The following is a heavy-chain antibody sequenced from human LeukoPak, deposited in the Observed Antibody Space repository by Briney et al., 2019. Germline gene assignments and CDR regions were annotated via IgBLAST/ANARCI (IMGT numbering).Heavy chain of an antibody. D-gene: IGHD1-14*01. V-gene: IGHV5-51*01. J-gene: IGHJ3*02. CDR1: GYTFTTYW. CDR2: IYPGDSDT. CDR3: ARSEPRGRSFDI. Sequence: GESLEISCKGSGYTFTTYWIGWVRQMPGKGLEWMGVIYPGDSDTRYSPSFQGQVTISADKSISTAYLQWTSLKASDTAMYYCARSEPRGRSFDIWGQGTMVTVSS.